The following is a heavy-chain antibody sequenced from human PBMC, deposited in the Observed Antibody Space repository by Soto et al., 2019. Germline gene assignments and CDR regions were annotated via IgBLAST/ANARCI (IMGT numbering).Heavy chain of an antibody. V-gene: IGHV4-30-4*01. D-gene: IGHD3-22*01. CDR2: IYYSGST. CDR1: GGSISSGDYY. CDR3: ARMYYYDSSALEGNWFDP. J-gene: IGHJ5*02. Sequence: SETLSLTCTVSGGSISSGDYYWSWIRQPPGKGLKWIGYIYYSGSTYYNPSLKSRVTISVDTSKNQFSLKLSSVTAADTAVYYCARMYYYDSSALEGNWFDPWGQGTLVTVSS.